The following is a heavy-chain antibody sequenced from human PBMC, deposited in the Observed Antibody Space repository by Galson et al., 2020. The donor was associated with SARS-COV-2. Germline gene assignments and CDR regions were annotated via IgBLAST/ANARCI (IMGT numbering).Heavy chain of an antibody. CDR2: TYYRSKWYN. V-gene: IGHV6-1*01. CDR1: GDSVSSNT. Sequence: SETLSLTCAISGDSVSSNTWNWVRQSPSRGLEWLGRTYYRSKWYNDYAVFVKSRITINADTSQNQFSLQLSSVTPEDTAIYYCVRGGWSSSNLYGKTSNLFAPWGQGTPVNVSS. D-gene: IGHD6-13*01. J-gene: IGHJ5*01. CDR3: VRGGWSSSNLYGKTSNLFAP.